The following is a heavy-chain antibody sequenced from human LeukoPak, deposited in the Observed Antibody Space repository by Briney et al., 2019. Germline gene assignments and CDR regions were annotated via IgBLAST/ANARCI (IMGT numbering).Heavy chain of an antibody. V-gene: IGHV4-4*02. CDR1: GGSFSSSNW. CDR3: ARDPAPGASPP. J-gene: IGHJ5*02. Sequence: PSETLSLTCVVSGGSFSSSNWWSWVRQPPGKGLEWIGEIYHSGSTNYNPSLKSRVTISVDTSKNQFSLKLSSVTAADTAVYYCARDPAPGASPPGGQEPLVTVSS. CDR2: IYHSGST. D-gene: IGHD3-10*01.